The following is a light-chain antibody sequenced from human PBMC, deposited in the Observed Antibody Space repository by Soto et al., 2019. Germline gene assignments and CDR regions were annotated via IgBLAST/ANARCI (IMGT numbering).Light chain of an antibody. Sequence: QSALTQPASVSGSPGQSITISCTGTSSDVGGYNYVSWYQQHPGKAPKLMIYDVSNRPSGVSNRFSGSKSGNTASLTISGLQAEDDAHYYCSSQAVSSTLVFGGGTKLIVL. CDR1: SSDVGGYNY. J-gene: IGLJ2*01. CDR3: SSQAVSSTLV. CDR2: DVS. V-gene: IGLV2-14*01.